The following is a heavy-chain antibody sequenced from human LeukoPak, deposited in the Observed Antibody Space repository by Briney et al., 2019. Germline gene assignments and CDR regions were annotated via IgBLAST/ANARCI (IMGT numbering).Heavy chain of an antibody. D-gene: IGHD2-15*01. CDR2: ISSSSSYI. CDR1: GFTFSSYS. J-gene: IGHJ4*02. CDR3: AKADGVVAARHHWDY. V-gene: IGHV3-21*01. Sequence: GGSLRLSCAASGFTFSSYSMNWVRQAPGKGLEWVSSISSSSSYIYYADSVKGRFTISRDNAKNSLYLQMNSLRAEDTAVYYCAKADGVVAARHHWDYWGQGTLVTVSS.